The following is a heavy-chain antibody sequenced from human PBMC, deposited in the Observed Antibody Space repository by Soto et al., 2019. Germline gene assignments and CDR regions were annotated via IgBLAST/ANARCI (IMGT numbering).Heavy chain of an antibody. CDR2: INPNSGGP. V-gene: IGHV1-2*02. CDR1: GYTFTGHY. J-gene: IGHJ4*02. CDR3: ARESTGVVVVAATDYPFDY. Sequence: ASVKVSCEASGYTFTGHYMHWVLQAPGQGPEWMGWINPNSGGPNYAQKFRGRVTMTRDTSISTAYMELSRLRSDDTAVYYCARESTGVVVVAATDYPFDYWGQGTLVTVSS. D-gene: IGHD2-15*01.